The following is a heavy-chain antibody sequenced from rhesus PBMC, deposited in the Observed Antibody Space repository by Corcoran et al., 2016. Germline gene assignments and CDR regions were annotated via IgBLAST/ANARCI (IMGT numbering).Heavy chain of an antibody. V-gene: IGHV4-165*02. CDR2: LGGSSGTN. CDR3: ARNGGDGGFDV. D-gene: IGHD2-33*01. CDR1: GGSIRPSY. J-gene: IGHJ5-1*01. Sequence: QVQLQESGPGLVKPSATLSLTCAVSGGSIRPSYWHLIRQPPGKGLEWIGYLGGSSGTNYYNPSFKSRVTISTDTSKNQFSLKLSSVTAADTAVYYCARNGGDGGFDVWGAGVLVTVSS.